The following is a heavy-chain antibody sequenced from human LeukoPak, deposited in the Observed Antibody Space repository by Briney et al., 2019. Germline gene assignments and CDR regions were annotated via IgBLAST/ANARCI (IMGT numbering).Heavy chain of an antibody. Sequence: ASVKVSCKASGYTFTGYYMHWVRQAPGQGLEWMGWINPNSGGTNYAQKLRGRVTMTTDTSTSTAYMELRSLRSDDTAVYYCARVGELTGFDYWGQGTLVTVSS. J-gene: IGHJ4*02. CDR2: INPNSGGT. CDR1: GYTFTGYY. CDR3: ARVGELTGFDY. D-gene: IGHD3-10*01. V-gene: IGHV1-2*02.